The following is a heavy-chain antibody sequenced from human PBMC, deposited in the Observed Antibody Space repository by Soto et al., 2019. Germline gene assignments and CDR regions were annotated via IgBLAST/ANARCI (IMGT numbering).Heavy chain of an antibody. CDR1: GGSISGYY. CDR2: IYATGST. V-gene: IGHV4-4*07. J-gene: IGHJ5*02. Sequence: PSETLSLTCTVSGGSISGYYWSWIRQPPGKGLEWIGRIYATGSTDYNPSLKSRITMSVDMSKKQFSLTLRSVTAADTAMYYCVRDGTKNLRDRFDPWGRGILVTVSS. D-gene: IGHD1-1*01. CDR3: VRDGTKNLRDRFDP.